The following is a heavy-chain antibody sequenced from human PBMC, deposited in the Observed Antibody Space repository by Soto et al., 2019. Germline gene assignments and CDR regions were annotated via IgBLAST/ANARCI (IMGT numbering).Heavy chain of an antibody. Sequence: QVQLQQWGAGLLKPSETLSLTCAVYGGSFSGYYWSWIRQPPGKGLEWIGEINHSGSTNYNPSLKSRVTISVDTSKNQFSLKLSSVTAADTAVYYCARGEATVIQLHYYYYGMDVWGQGTTVTVSS. J-gene: IGHJ6*02. V-gene: IGHV4-34*01. CDR2: INHSGST. D-gene: IGHD4-4*01. CDR1: GGSFSGYY. CDR3: ARGEATVIQLHYYYYGMDV.